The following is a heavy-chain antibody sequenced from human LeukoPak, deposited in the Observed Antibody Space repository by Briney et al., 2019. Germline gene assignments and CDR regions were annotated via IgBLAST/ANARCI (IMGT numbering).Heavy chain of an antibody. CDR1: GGSISSYY. D-gene: IGHD2-2*01. V-gene: IGHV4-4*07. CDR2: IYTSGST. Sequence: PSETLSLTCTVSGGSISSYYWSWIRQPAGKGLEWIGRIYTSGSTNYNPSLKSRVTMSVDTSKNQFSLKLSSVTAADTAVYYCARDMRYCSSTSCWQYFQHWGQGTLVTISS. J-gene: IGHJ1*01. CDR3: ARDMRYCSSTSCWQYFQH.